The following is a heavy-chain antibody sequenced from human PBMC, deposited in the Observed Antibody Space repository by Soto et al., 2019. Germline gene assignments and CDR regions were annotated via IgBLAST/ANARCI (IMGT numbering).Heavy chain of an antibody. Sequence: ASVKVSCKVSGYTLTELSIHWVRQTPGKGLEWMGRFDPEDGNTIYAQKFQGRVTVTEDTSPDTVYMELTSLRSEDTAVYYCTRENYDTSGFYFFDYWGQGTLVTVSS. CDR2: FDPEDGNT. CDR3: TRENYDTSGFYFFDY. V-gene: IGHV1-24*01. D-gene: IGHD3-22*01. CDR1: GYTLTELS. J-gene: IGHJ4*02.